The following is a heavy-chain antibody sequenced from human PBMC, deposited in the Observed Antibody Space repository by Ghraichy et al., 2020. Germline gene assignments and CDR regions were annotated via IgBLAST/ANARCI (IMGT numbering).Heavy chain of an antibody. CDR3: AKESGYSGYDYDYGMDV. D-gene: IGHD5-12*01. J-gene: IGHJ6*02. Sequence: GGSLRLSCAASGFTFSSYGMHWVRQAPGKGLEWVAVISYDGSNKYYADSVKGRFTISRDNSKNTLYLQMNSLRAEDTAVYYCAKESGYSGYDYDYGMDVWGQGTTVTVSS. CDR2: ISYDGSNK. CDR1: GFTFSSYG. V-gene: IGHV3-30*18.